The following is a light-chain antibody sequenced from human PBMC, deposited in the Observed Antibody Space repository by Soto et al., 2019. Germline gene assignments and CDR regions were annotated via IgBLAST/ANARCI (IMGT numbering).Light chain of an antibody. J-gene: IGLJ2*01. Sequence: QSVLTQPASVSGSPGQSITISCTGTSSDVGGYNYVSWYQQHPGKAPKLIIYEVSNRPSGVSYRFSGSKSGNTASLTISGLQAEDEAEYYCSSYTTSSTVVFGGGTKLTVL. CDR3: SSYTTSSTVV. CDR1: SSDVGGYNY. CDR2: EVS. V-gene: IGLV2-14*01.